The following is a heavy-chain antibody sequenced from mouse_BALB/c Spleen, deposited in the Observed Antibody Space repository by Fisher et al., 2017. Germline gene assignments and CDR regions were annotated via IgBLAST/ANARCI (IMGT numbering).Heavy chain of an antibody. D-gene: IGHD2-3*01. J-gene: IGHJ4*01. Sequence: KFKGKATMTVDKSSSTAYMELARLTSEDSAIYYCAREMDDPDYYAMDYWGQGTSVTVSS. CDR3: AREMDDPDYYAMDY. V-gene: IGHV1S137*01.